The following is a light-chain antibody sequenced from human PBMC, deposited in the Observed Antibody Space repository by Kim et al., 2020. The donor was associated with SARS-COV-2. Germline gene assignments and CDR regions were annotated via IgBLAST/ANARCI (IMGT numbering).Light chain of an antibody. CDR2: DVH. CDR1: SIDVGGYNY. V-gene: IGLV2-14*03. J-gene: IGLJ3*02. CDR3: SSYTRSSTWV. Sequence: GQSITISCAGTSIDVGGYNYVSWYQQHPGKAPKLMIYDVHNRPSGVSNRFSGSKSGNTASLTISGLQAEDEADYYCSSYTRSSTWVFGGGTKVTVL.